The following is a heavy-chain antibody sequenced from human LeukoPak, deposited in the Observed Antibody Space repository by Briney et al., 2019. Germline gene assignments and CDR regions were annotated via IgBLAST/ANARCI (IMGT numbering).Heavy chain of an antibody. Sequence: GSLRLSCAASGFTFGRSWMHWVRQAPGKGLVWVSRINDDGSTTSYADSVKGRFTISRDNAKNTLYLQMNSLRAEDTAVYYCAKRVKITVAAYYFDYWGQGTLVTVSS. J-gene: IGHJ4*02. CDR2: INDDGSTT. CDR1: GFTFGRSW. D-gene: IGHD6-19*01. CDR3: AKRVKITVAAYYFDY. V-gene: IGHV3-74*01.